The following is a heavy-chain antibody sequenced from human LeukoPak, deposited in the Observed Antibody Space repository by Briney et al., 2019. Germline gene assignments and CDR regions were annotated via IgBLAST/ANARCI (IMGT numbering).Heavy chain of an antibody. CDR3: AKGSTAITLFDY. J-gene: IGHJ4*02. Sequence: GGSLRLSRATSGFTFSSSWMTWVRQAPGKGLEWVSAISGSGGSTYYADSVKGRFTISRDNSKNTLYLQMNSLRAEDTAVYYCAKGSTAITLFDYWGQGTLVSVSS. V-gene: IGHV3-23*01. CDR1: GFTFSSSW. D-gene: IGHD2-21*02. CDR2: ISGSGGST.